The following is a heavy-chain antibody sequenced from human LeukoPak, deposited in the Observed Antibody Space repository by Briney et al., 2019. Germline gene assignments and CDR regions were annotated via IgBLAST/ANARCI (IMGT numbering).Heavy chain of an antibody. J-gene: IGHJ3*02. V-gene: IGHV4-34*01. CDR3: ARPYGGNSLDAFDI. Sequence: SETLSLTCAVYGGSFSGYYWSWIRQPPGKGLEWIGEINHSGSTNYNPSLKSRVTISVDTSKNQFSLKLSSVTAADTAVYYCARPYGGNSLDAFDIWGQGTMVTVSS. CDR2: INHSGST. D-gene: IGHD4-23*01. CDR1: GGSFSGYY.